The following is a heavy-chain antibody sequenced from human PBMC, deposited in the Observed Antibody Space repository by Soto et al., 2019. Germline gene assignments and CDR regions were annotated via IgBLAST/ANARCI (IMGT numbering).Heavy chain of an antibody. CDR1: GFTFSNYG. D-gene: IGHD2-21*01. Sequence: EVQLLESGGGLIQPGGSLGLSCEASGFTFSNYGMTWVRQAPGKGLEWVSTISGSGDRAFYADPVKGRFTISRDNSKNTLYLQMNSLSAEDTAIYYCAKEMIASTLADFFDYWGQGILVTVSS. V-gene: IGHV3-23*01. CDR3: AKEMIASTLADFFDY. J-gene: IGHJ4*02. CDR2: ISGSGDRA.